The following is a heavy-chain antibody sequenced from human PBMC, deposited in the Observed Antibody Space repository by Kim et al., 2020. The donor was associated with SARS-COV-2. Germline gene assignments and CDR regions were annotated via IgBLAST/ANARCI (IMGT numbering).Heavy chain of an antibody. CDR3: ARDRDRYSSSSWGNFDY. V-gene: IGHV6-1*01. J-gene: IGHJ4*02. Sequence: VKSRITINPDTSKNQFSLQLNSVTPEDTAVYYCARDRDRYSSSSWGNFDYWGQGTLVTVSS. D-gene: IGHD6-6*01.